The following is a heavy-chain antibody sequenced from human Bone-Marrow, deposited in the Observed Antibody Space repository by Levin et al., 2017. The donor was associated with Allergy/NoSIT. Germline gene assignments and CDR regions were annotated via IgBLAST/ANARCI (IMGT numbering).Heavy chain of an antibody. J-gene: IGHJ4*02. V-gene: IGHV4-31*03. CDR2: IYYSGST. D-gene: IGHD2-2*01. Sequence: SETLSLTCTVSGGSISSGGYYWSWIRQHPGKGLEWIGYIYYSGSTYYNPSLKSRVTISVDTSKNQFSLKLSSVTAADTAVYYCARAPEAEGIVVVPAAIDYWGQGTLVTVSS. CDR3: ARAPEAEGIVVVPAAIDY. CDR1: GGSISSGGYY.